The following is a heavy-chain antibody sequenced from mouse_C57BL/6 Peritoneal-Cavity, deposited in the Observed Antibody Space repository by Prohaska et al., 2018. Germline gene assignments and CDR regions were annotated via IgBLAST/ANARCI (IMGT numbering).Heavy chain of an antibody. Sequence: EVQLQQSGPVLVKPGASVKMSCKASGYTFTDYYMNWVKQSHGKSLEWIGVINPYNGGTSYNQKFKGKATLTVDKSSSTAYMELRSLTSEDSAVYYCASLTAQAIHFDYWGQGTTLTVSS. J-gene: IGHJ2*01. D-gene: IGHD3-2*02. V-gene: IGHV1-19*01. CDR3: ASLTAQAIHFDY. CDR1: GYTFTDYY. CDR2: INPYNGGT.